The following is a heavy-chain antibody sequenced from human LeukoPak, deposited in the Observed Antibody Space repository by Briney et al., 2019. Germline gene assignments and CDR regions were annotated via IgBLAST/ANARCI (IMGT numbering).Heavy chain of an antibody. CDR3: ATSGIAAAGFDY. CDR2: IHYSGST. V-gene: IGHV4-39*01. Sequence: PSETLSLTCTVSGGSISSSSYYWGWIRQPPGKGLEWIGSIHYSGSTYYNPSLKSRVTISVDTSKNQFSLKLSSVTAADTAVYYCATSGIAAAGFDYWGQGTLVTVSS. CDR1: GGSISSSSYY. D-gene: IGHD6-13*01. J-gene: IGHJ4*02.